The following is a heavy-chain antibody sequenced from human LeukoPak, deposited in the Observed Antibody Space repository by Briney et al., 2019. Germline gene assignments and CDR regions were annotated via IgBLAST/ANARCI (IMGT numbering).Heavy chain of an antibody. J-gene: IGHJ4*02. CDR3: ARAFQSLGGLSLPDY. Sequence: ASVKVSCKASGYTFTNYAMNWVRQAPGQGLEWMGWIHPSTGNPTYAQGFTGRFVFFLDTSVSTTYLQISSLKAEDTAVYYCARAFQSLGGLSLPDYWGQGTLVTVSS. V-gene: IGHV7-4-1*02. CDR2: IHPSTGNP. D-gene: IGHD3-16*02. CDR1: GYTFTNYA.